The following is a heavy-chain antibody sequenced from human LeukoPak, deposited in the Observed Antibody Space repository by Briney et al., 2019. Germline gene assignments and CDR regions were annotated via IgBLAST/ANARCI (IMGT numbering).Heavy chain of an antibody. J-gene: IGHJ4*02. CDR3: AKERNLEVAVAGTIFDY. CDR2: ISGSGGST. D-gene: IGHD6-19*01. Sequence: GGSLRLSCAASGFTFSSYAMSWVRQAPGKGLEWVSAISGSGGSTYYADSVKGRFTISRDNSKNTLYLQMNTLRAEDTAVYYCAKERNLEVAVAGTIFDYWGQGPLAPVPS. V-gene: IGHV3-23*01. CDR1: GFTFSSYA.